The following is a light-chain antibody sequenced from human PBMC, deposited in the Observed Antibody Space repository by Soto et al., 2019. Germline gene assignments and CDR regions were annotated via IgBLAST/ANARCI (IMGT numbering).Light chain of an antibody. V-gene: IGKV3-11*01. CDR3: RQRMNWPLT. CDR1: QTVTNH. Sequence: EIVLTQSPATLSLSPGGRATLSCRASQTVTNHLAWYQQKAGQPPRLLIFDASTRASGIPPRFSGSGSGTDFTLTISRVDPDDFAVYYCRQRMNWPLTFGGGTKVDIK. CDR2: DAS. J-gene: IGKJ4*01.